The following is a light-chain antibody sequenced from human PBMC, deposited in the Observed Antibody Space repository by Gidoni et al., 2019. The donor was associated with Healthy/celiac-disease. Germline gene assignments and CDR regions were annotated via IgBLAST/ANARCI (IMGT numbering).Light chain of an antibody. V-gene: IGLV1-40*01. CDR1: SSNIGAGYD. CDR3: QSYDSSLSGWV. Sequence: QSVLTPPPSVSGAPGQRVTISCTGSSSNIGAGYDVHWYQQLPGAAPKLLIYGNNNRPSGVPDRFSGSKSGTSASLAITGLQAEDEADYYCQSYDSSLSGWVFGGGTKLTAL. J-gene: IGLJ3*02. CDR2: GNN.